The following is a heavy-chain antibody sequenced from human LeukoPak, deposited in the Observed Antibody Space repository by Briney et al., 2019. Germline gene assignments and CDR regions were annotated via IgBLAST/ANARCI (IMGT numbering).Heavy chain of an antibody. CDR1: GFNFSSYW. CDR3: ARVPSPDY. Sequence: GGSLRLSCAAAGFNFSSYWMTWIRQAPGKGLEWVSYISSSSSYTNYADSVKGRFTISRDNAKNSLYLQMNSLRAEDTAVYYCARVPSPDYWGQGTLVTVSS. J-gene: IGHJ4*02. V-gene: IGHV3-11*05. CDR2: ISSSSSYT.